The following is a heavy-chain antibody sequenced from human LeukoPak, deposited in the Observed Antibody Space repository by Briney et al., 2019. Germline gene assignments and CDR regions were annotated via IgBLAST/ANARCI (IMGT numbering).Heavy chain of an antibody. CDR2: IIPIFGTA. CDR1: GGTFSSYA. J-gene: IGHJ4*02. D-gene: IGHD5-18*01. V-gene: IGHV1-69*05. CDR3: ARDVFSGYSYGYGY. Sequence: SVKVSCKASGGTFSSYAISWVRQAPGQGLEWMGGIIPIFGTANYAQKFQGRVTMTTDTSTSTAYMELRSLRSDDTAVYYCARDVFSGYSYGYGYWGQGTLVTVSS.